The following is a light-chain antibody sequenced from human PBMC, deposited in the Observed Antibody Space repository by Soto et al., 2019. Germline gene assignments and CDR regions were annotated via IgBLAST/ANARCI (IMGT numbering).Light chain of an antibody. J-gene: IGKJ5*01. V-gene: IGKV3-11*01. Sequence: EIVMTQSPATLSVSPGERAARSCRAGQSVFSSNLAWYQQKPGQAPRLLIYDASNRATGIPARFSGSGSGTDFTLTISSLEPEDFAVYYCQQRSNWPPITFGQGTRLEIK. CDR3: QQRSNWPPIT. CDR1: QSVFSSN. CDR2: DAS.